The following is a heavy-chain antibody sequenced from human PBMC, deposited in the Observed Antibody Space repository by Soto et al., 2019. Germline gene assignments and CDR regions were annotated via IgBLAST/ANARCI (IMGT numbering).Heavy chain of an antibody. CDR1: GLPFAKVW. CDR3: TTSVTGTPRAIDY. Sequence: EVQVVESGGVLVKPGGSLRLSCEVSGLPFAKVWMSWIRQAPGKGLEWVGRIKSQTDGGRIDYAAPVKGRFTISRDDSKNTLYLQMNSLKTEDTAVYYCTTSVTGTPRAIDYWGQGNLVTVSS. J-gene: IGHJ4*02. D-gene: IGHD1-7*01. V-gene: IGHV3-15*01. CDR2: IKSQTDGGRI.